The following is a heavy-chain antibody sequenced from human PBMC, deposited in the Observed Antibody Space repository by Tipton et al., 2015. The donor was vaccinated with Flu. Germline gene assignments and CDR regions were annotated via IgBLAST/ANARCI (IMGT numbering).Heavy chain of an antibody. CDR3: ARGVDSSGWYDY. CDR1: GGSISSGSYY. Sequence: GLVKPSETLSLTCTVSGGSISSGSYYWSWIRQPAGKGLEWIGRIYTSGSTNYNPSLKSRVTISVDTSKNQFSLKLSSVTAADTAVYYCARGVDSSGWYDYWGQGTLVTVSS. D-gene: IGHD6-19*01. J-gene: IGHJ4*02. V-gene: IGHV4-61*02. CDR2: IYTSGST.